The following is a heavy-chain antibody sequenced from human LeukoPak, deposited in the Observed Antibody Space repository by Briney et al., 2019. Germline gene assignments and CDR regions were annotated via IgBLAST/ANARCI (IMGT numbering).Heavy chain of an antibody. Sequence: SETLSLTCAVYGGSFSGYYWSWIRQPPGKGLEWIGEINHSGSTNYNPALKSRVTISVDTSKNQFSLKLSSVTAADTAVYYCARVRRSGGRFDPWGQGTLVTVSS. CDR2: INHSGST. CDR3: ARVRRSGGRFDP. V-gene: IGHV4-34*01. D-gene: IGHD3-16*01. CDR1: GGSFSGYY. J-gene: IGHJ5*02.